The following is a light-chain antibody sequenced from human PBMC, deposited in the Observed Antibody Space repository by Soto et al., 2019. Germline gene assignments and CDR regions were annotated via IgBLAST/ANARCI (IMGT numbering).Light chain of an antibody. V-gene: IGKV3-20*01. CDR1: QSVSSN. CDR3: QQYGSSPLT. J-gene: IGKJ4*01. CDR2: GAS. Sequence: HALATLSVSKVVRATLSCRAIQSVSSNLAWEQQKPGQGPRLLIYGASSRATGIPDRFSGSGSGTDFTLTISRLEPEDFAVYYCQQYGSSPLTFGGRSIVDVK.